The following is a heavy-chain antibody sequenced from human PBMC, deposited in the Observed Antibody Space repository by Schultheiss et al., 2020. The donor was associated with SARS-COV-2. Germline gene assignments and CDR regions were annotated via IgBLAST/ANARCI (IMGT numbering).Heavy chain of an antibody. V-gene: IGHV3-20*04. CDR1: GFTFDDYG. CDR3: ARDRDRDYYDSSGYYAGWYFDL. D-gene: IGHD3-22*01. CDR2: INWNGGSI. Sequence: GESLKISCAASGFTFDDYGMSWVRQAPGKGLEWVSGINWNGGSIGYADSVKGRFTISRDNAKNSLSLQMISLRAEDTAVYYCARDRDRDYYDSSGYYAGWYFDLWGRGTLVTVSS. J-gene: IGHJ2*01.